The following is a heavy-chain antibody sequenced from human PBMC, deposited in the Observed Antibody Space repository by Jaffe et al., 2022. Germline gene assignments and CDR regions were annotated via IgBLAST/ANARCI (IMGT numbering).Heavy chain of an antibody. D-gene: IGHD5-12*01. CDR2: INTNTGNP. J-gene: IGHJ6*03. V-gene: IGHV7-4-1*02. Sequence: QVQLVQSGSELKKPGASVKVSCKASGYTFTSYAMNWVRQAPGQGLEWMGWINTNTGNPTYAQGFTGRFVFSLDTSVSTAYLQISSLKAEDTAVYYCARKYSGYEIGGIWDYYYYYMDVWGKGTTVTVSS. CDR1: GYTFTSYA. CDR3: ARKYSGYEIGGIWDYYYYYMDV.